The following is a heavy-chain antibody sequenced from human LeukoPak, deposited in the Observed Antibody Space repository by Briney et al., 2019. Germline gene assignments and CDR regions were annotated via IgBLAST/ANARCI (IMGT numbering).Heavy chain of an antibody. D-gene: IGHD3-22*01. V-gene: IGHV4-59*01. Sequence: PSETLSLTCTVSGDSISSDYWSWIRQPPGKGLEWIGYIYYSGSTNYNPSLKSRVTISVDTSKNQFSLQLSSVTAADTAVHYCARVGENYYDSSPDAFDIWGQGTMVTVSS. CDR3: ARVGENYYDSSPDAFDI. CDR1: GDSISSDY. CDR2: IYYSGST. J-gene: IGHJ3*02.